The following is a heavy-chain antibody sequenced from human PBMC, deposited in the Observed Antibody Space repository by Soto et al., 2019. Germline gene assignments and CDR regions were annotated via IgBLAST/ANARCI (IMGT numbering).Heavy chain of an antibody. V-gene: IGHV3-33*01. CDR1: GFTFSSYG. CDR3: ASEPNYVNY. J-gene: IGHJ4*02. CDR2: IWYDGSNK. Sequence: PGGSLRLSCAASGFTFSSYGMHWVRQAPGKGLEWVAVIWYDGSNKYYADSVKGRFTISRDNSKNTLYLQMNSLRAEHTAVYYCASEPNYVNYWGQGTLVTVSS.